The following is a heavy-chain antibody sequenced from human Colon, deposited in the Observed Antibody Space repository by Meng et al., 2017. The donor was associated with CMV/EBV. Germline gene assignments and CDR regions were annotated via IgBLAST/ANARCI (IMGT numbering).Heavy chain of an antibody. CDR3: AKGLFAAGSLVYFDF. CDR1: GFTLRNSA. Sequence: GGSLRLSCAASGFTLRNSAMAWVRQSPGKGLGWVSSISGSATTTYYADSVKGRFSISRDNSKSTLSLQMNSLRAEDTAVYYCAKGLFAAGSLVYFDFWGQGTLVTVSS. V-gene: IGHV3-23*01. D-gene: IGHD6-19*01. CDR2: ISGSATTT. J-gene: IGHJ4*02.